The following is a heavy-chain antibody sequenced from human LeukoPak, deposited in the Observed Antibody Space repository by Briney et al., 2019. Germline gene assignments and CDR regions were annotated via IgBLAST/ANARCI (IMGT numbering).Heavy chain of an antibody. D-gene: IGHD5-18*01. CDR1: GGSISSYY. J-gene: IGHJ6*03. V-gene: IGHV4-59*01. CDR3: ARTEESGYSYRYFGYYYYMDV. Sequence: SETLSLTCTVSGGSISSYYWSWIRQPPGKGLEWIGYISYRGGTNYNPSLTSRVTISVDTSKNQFSLKLSSVTAADTAVYYCARTEESGYSYRYFGYYYYMDVWGKGTTVTVSS. CDR2: ISYRGGT.